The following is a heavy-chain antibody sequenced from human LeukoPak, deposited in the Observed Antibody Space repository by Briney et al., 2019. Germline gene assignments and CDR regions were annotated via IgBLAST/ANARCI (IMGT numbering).Heavy chain of an antibody. J-gene: IGHJ1*01. V-gene: IGHV1-3*01. Sequence: ASVKFSCKTSRYTFTSYGMHCVRHAPGQGLEWMAWINGGNDDAKYSQKFQRRVTIIRDTSASTAYIELSSLGSEDTAVYYCARVPLSDSSGHYYPHWGQGTLVTVSS. CDR1: RYTFTSYG. CDR2: INGGNDDA. D-gene: IGHD3-22*01. CDR3: ARVPLSDSSGHYYPH.